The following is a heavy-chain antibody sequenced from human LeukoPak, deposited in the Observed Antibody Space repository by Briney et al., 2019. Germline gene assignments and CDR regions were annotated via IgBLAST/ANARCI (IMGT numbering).Heavy chain of an antibody. CDR3: AREKYYYDSSGRNAFDI. Sequence: GASVKVSCKASGYTVTSYGISWVRQAPGQGLEWMGWISAYNGNTNYAQKLQGRVTMTTDTSTSTAYMELRSLRSDDTAVYYCAREKYYYDSSGRNAFDIWGQGTMVTVSS. V-gene: IGHV1-18*01. CDR2: ISAYNGNT. CDR1: GYTVTSYG. J-gene: IGHJ3*02. D-gene: IGHD3-22*01.